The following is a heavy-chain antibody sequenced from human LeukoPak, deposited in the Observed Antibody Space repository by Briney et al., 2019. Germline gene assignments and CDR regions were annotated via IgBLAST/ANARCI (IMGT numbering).Heavy chain of an antibody. CDR2: IYYRVST. CDR3: ARSNVRYSAIGRSGNAFDI. Sequence: AETLSLTCPVAGGSISSYYWSWIRQPPGKSREWIGDIYYRVSTNYNPSLKSRVTISVDTAKNQFTLKLNSVTPADTAVYYCARSNVRYSAIGRSGNAFDIWGQGTMVSVSS. J-gene: IGHJ3*02. V-gene: IGHV4-59*01. D-gene: IGHD1-26*01. CDR1: GGSISSYY.